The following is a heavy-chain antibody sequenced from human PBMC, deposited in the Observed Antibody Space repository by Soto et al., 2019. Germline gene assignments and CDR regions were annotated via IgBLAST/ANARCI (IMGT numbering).Heavy chain of an antibody. CDR1: GGSISSGDYY. D-gene: IGHD3-3*01. J-gene: IGHJ6*02. Sequence: PSETLSLTCTVSGGSISSGDYYWSWIRQPPGKGLEWIGYIYYSGSTYYNPSLKSRVTISVDTSKNQFSLKLSSVTAADTAVYYCASVGYDFWSGYHDTYGMDVWGQGTTVTVSS. CDR2: IYYSGST. V-gene: IGHV4-30-4*01. CDR3: ASVGYDFWSGYHDTYGMDV.